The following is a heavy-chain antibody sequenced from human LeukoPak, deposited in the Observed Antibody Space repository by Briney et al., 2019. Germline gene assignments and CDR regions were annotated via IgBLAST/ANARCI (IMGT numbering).Heavy chain of an antibody. CDR3: ARTSYSSGHPFDY. CDR2: IGTAGDT. V-gene: IGHV3-13*01. CDR1: GFTFSSYD. J-gene: IGHJ4*02. Sequence: GGSLRLSCAASGFTFSSYDMHWARQATGKGLEWVSAIGTAGDTYYPGSVKGRFTISRENAKNSLYLQMNSLRAGDTAVYYCARTSYSSGHPFDYWGQGTLVTVSS. D-gene: IGHD6-19*01.